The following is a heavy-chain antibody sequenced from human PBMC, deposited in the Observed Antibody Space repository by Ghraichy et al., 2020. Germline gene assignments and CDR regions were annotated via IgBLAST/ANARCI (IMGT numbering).Heavy chain of an antibody. Sequence: GESLNISCKGSGYSFSGYWIGWVRQMPGKGLEWMGIIYPSDSDIRYSPAFQGQVTISADKSISTAYLQWSSLQASDTAMYFCARQSLVDTAMAEKRNFDYWGQGTLVTVSS. D-gene: IGHD5-18*01. CDR2: IYPSDSDI. CDR3: ARQSLVDTAMAEKRNFDY. J-gene: IGHJ4*02. V-gene: IGHV5-51*01. CDR1: GYSFSGYW.